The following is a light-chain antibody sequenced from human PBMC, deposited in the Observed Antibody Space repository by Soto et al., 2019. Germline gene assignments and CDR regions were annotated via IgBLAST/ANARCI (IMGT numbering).Light chain of an antibody. J-gene: IGKJ1*01. CDR3: QQYYSSWR. Sequence: EIVLTQSPGTLSLSPGEGATLSCRASQSISNTFLAWYQQRPGQAPRILIYGASRRATGIPDRFSGSGSGTDFTLTISSLEPEHVALYYAQQYYSSWRFGQGTKVEMK. V-gene: IGKV3-20*01. CDR1: QSISNTF. CDR2: GAS.